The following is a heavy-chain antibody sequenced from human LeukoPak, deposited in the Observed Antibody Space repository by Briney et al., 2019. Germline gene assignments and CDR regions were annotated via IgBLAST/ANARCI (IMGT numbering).Heavy chain of an antibody. D-gene: IGHD2-15*01. Sequence: ASVKVSCKASGGTFSSYAISWVRQAPGQGLEWMGGIIPIFGTANYAQKFQGRVTITADESTSTAYMELSSLRSEDTAVYYCARVVVGYCSGGSCYPPYYFDYWGQGTLVTVSS. J-gene: IGHJ4*02. CDR1: GGTFSSYA. CDR2: IIPIFGTA. V-gene: IGHV1-69*13. CDR3: ARVVVGYCSGGSCYPPYYFDY.